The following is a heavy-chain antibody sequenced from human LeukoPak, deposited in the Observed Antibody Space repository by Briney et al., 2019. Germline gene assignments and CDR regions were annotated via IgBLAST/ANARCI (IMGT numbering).Heavy chain of an antibody. V-gene: IGHV3-21*01. D-gene: IGHD6-19*01. CDR3: ASRIAVAGTSI. CDR2: ISSSSSYI. CDR1: GFXFSSYW. Sequence: PGGSLRLSCAASGFXFSSYWISWVRQAPGKGLEWVSSISSSSSYIYYADSVKGRFTISRDNAKNSLYLQMNSLRAEDTAVYYCASRIAVAGTSIWGQGTLVTVSS. J-gene: IGHJ1*01.